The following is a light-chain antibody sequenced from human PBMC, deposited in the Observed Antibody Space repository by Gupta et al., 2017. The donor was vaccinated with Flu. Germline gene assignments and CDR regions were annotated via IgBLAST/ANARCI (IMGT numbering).Light chain of an antibody. CDR3: SSRDNSDNHVI. CDR1: SLRNYY. V-gene: IGLV3-19*01. J-gene: IGLJ2*01. Sequence: SSELTQDPAVSVALGQTVLITCQGDSLRNYYASWYQQKPGQAPVLVIFGKNKWPSGIADRISGSSSGNTASLTSTGAQAEDEADYFCSSRDNSDNHVIFGGGTRLTVL. CDR2: GKN.